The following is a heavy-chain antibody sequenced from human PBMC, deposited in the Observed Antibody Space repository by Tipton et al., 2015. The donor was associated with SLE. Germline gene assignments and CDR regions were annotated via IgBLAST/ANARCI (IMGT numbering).Heavy chain of an antibody. D-gene: IGHD4-23*01. CDR2: ISSSGSTI. V-gene: IGHV3-48*03. CDR3: AKDQDYGGPGGMDV. J-gene: IGHJ6*02. CDR1: GFTFSSYE. Sequence: GSLRLSCAASGFTFSSYEMNWVRQAPGKGLEWVSYISSSGSTIYYADSVKGRFTISRDNAKNSLYLQMNSLRAEDTAVYYCAKDQDYGGPGGMDVWGQGTTVTVSS.